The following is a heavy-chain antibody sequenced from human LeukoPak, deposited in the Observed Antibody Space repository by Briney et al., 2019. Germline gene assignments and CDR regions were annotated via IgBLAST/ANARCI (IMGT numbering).Heavy chain of an antibody. D-gene: IGHD3-22*01. CDR1: GGTFSSYA. V-gene: IGHV1-69*04. J-gene: IGHJ4*02. Sequence: APVKVSCKASGGTFSSYAISWVRQAPGQGLEWMGRIIPILGIANYAQKFQGRVTITADKSTSTAYMELSSLRSEDTAVYYCARDLRYYYDSSGYYKYWGQGTLVTVSS. CDR2: IIPILGIA. CDR3: ARDLRYYYDSSGYYKY.